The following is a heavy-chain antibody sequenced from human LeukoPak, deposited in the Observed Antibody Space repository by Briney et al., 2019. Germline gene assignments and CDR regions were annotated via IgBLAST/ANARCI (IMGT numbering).Heavy chain of an antibody. Sequence: GGSLRLSCAASGFTFSSYSMNWVRQAPGKGLEWVSSISSSSSYIYYADSVKGRFTISRDNSKNTLYLQMNSLRAEDTAVYYCARDWSSKYPFYYGMDVWGQGTTVTVSS. D-gene: IGHD4-11*01. CDR2: ISSSSSYI. J-gene: IGHJ6*02. V-gene: IGHV3-21*01. CDR1: GFTFSSYS. CDR3: ARDWSSKYPFYYGMDV.